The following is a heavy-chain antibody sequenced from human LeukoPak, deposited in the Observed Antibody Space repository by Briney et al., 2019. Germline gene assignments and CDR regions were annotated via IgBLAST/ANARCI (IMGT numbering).Heavy chain of an antibody. J-gene: IGHJ6*02. CDR2: ISYDGGNK. V-gene: IGHV3-30*18. D-gene: IGHD6-19*01. Sequence: GGSLRLSCAASGFTFSSYRMHWVRQAPGKGLEWVAVISYDGGNKYYADSVKGRFTISRDNSKNTLYLQMNSLRAEDTAVYYCAKDRAYSSGWRYYYYYYGMDVWGQGTTVTVSS. CDR3: AKDRAYSSGWRYYYYYYGMDV. CDR1: GFTFSSYR.